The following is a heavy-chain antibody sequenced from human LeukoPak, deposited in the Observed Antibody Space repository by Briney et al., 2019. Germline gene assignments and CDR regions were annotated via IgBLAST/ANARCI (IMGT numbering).Heavy chain of an antibody. Sequence: GGSLRLSCAASGFTFSSYWMSWVRQAPGKGLEWVANIKQDGSEKYYVDSVKGRFTISRDNAKNSLYLQMNSPRAEDTAVYYCARQAATYYYDRRAFDIWGQGTMVTVSS. CDR1: GFTFSSYW. V-gene: IGHV3-7*01. CDR3: ARQAATYYYDRRAFDI. CDR2: IKQDGSEK. J-gene: IGHJ3*02. D-gene: IGHD3-22*01.